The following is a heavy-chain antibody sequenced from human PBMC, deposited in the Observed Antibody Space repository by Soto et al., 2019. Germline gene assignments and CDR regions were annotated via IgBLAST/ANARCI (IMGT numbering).Heavy chain of an antibody. J-gene: IGHJ4*02. CDR2: INPSGGST. V-gene: IGHV1-46*01. D-gene: IGHD1-26*01. CDR3: AKSLGSGRPGYFDY. Sequence: GASVKVSCKASGYPFTAYYVHWVRQAPGQGPEWMGVINPSGGSTSYAQKSQGRVSMSRDTSTTTVYMELSSLTSGDTAVYYCAKSLGSGRPGYFDYCGQATLVTVAS. CDR1: GYPFTAYY.